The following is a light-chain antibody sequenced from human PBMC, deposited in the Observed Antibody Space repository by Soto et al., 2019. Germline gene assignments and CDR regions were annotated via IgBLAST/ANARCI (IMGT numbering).Light chain of an antibody. V-gene: IGKV3D-15*01. CDR3: QQYDYWPPLT. CDR1: QSVSSN. J-gene: IGKJ4*01. Sequence: EIVMTQSPATLSVSPGERATLSCRASQSVSSNLAWYQQKPGQARRLLIYGASTRATGIPARFSGSGYGTEFTLTISSLQSEDFAVYYCQQYDYWPPLTFGGGTKVEIK. CDR2: GAS.